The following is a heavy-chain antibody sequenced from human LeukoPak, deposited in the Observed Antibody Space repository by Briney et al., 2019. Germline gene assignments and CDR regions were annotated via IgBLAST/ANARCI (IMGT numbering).Heavy chain of an antibody. Sequence: KTSETLSLTCTVSGGSISSGDYYWSWIRQPPGKGLEWIGYIYYSGSTYYNPSLKSRVTISVDTSKNQFSLKLSSVTAADTAVYYCARGPPWWDFWSGYSHPPFDYWGQGTLVTVSS. V-gene: IGHV4-30-4*01. D-gene: IGHD3-3*01. CDR1: GGSISSGDYY. J-gene: IGHJ4*02. CDR2: IYYSGST. CDR3: ARGPPWWDFWSGYSHPPFDY.